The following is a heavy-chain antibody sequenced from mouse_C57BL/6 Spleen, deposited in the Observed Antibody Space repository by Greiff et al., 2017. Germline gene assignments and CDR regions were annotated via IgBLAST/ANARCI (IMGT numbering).Heavy chain of an antibody. J-gene: IGHJ4*01. CDR1: GYTFTSYW. CDR2: IDPSDSYT. D-gene: IGHD1-1*01. Sequence: QVQLQQPGAELVMPGASVKLSCKASGYTFTSYWMPWVKQRPGQGLEWIGEIDPSDSYTNYNQQVKGKATLTVDKSSSQAFMQLRSLTSEDSAVYYCASLFRRDYAMDYWGQGTSVTVSS. CDR3: ASLFRRDYAMDY. V-gene: IGHV1-69*01.